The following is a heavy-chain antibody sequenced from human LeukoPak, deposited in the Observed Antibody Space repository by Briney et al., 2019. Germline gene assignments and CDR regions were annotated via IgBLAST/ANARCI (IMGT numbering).Heavy chain of an antibody. CDR1: GGSISTSDYY. J-gene: IGHJ4*02. Sequence: SQTLSLTCIVSGGSISTSDYYWSWIRQPPGKGLEWIGEINHSGSTNYNPSLKSRVTISVDTSKNQFSLKLSSVTAADTAVYYCAREPTSGSYFDYWGQGTLVTVSS. V-gene: IGHV4-30-4*08. CDR2: INHSGST. D-gene: IGHD1-26*01. CDR3: AREPTSGSYFDY.